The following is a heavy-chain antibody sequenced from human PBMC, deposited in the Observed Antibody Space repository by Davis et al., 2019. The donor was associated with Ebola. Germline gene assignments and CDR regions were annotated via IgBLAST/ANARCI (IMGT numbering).Heavy chain of an antibody. Sequence: SETLSLTCTVSGYSISSGYYWGWIRQPPGKGLEWIGSMYHTESAYYNPSLKSRVTISLDTSKNQFSLKLSSVTAADTAVYYCARDLYCSSSSCPGKYYYYMDVWGKGTTVTVSS. CDR1: GYSISSGYY. D-gene: IGHD2-2*01. V-gene: IGHV4-38-2*02. J-gene: IGHJ6*03. CDR2: MYHTESA. CDR3: ARDLYCSSSSCPGKYYYYMDV.